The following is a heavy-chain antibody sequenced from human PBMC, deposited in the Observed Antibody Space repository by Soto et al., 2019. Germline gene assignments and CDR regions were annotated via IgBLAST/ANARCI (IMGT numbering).Heavy chain of an antibody. J-gene: IGHJ4*02. Sequence: SLRLSCAVSRFNVKNNYMNWVRQAPGKGLEWVSVIHNNGDTYYADSVKGRFTISRDNSXXXXXXQXDXLXXDXSAIYYCARDSGIPNDHWGQGTLVTVSS. CDR2: IHNNGDT. D-gene: IGHD1-1*01. CDR1: RFNVKNNY. V-gene: IGHV3-53*01. CDR3: ARDSGIPNDH.